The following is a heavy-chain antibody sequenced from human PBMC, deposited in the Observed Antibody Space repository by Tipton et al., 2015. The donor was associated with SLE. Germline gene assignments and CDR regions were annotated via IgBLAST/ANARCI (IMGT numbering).Heavy chain of an antibody. V-gene: IGHV1-8*01. Sequence: QSGAEVKKPGASVKVSCKAFGYTFSSYDVSWVRQATGQGLEWMGWMNPNSGDTGYGQKFQGRVTMTWDTSINTAYMELSSLRSDDTAVYYCARGTPRGWRFRWFDPWGQGTLVTVSS. CDR1: GYTFSSYD. J-gene: IGHJ5*02. D-gene: IGHD2-15*01. CDR3: ARGTPRGWRFRWFDP. CDR2: MNPNSGDT.